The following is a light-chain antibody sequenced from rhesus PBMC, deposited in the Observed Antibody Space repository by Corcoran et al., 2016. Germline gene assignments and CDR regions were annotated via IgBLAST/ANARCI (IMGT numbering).Light chain of an antibody. V-gene: IGKV1-74*01. Sequence: DIQMTQSPSSLSASVGDRVTITCQASENVNNYLNWYQQKPGKAPKLLIYKSSTLQSGVPSRFSGSGSGKDYTFTISSLQPEDGATDYCQHGYGTPRTFGQGTKVEIK. CDR2: KSS. CDR3: QHGYGTPRT. CDR1: ENVNNY. J-gene: IGKJ1*01.